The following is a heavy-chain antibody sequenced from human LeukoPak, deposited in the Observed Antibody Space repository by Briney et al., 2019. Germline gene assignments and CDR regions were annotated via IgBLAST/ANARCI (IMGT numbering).Heavy chain of an antibody. D-gene: IGHD3-22*01. J-gene: IGHJ4*02. CDR1: GLHINNNY. CDR2: IYYNGGT. CDR3: ARGSGPHDGSGYSFDH. Sequence: SETLPLTCTVSGLHINNNYLLWLRQPPGKGLEWMAYIYYNGGTNYSPCLKSRVTILVDTCKNQCSLNVRSVTSADTAVYYFARGSGPHDGSGYSFDHWGQGTLVTVSS. V-gene: IGHV4-59*01.